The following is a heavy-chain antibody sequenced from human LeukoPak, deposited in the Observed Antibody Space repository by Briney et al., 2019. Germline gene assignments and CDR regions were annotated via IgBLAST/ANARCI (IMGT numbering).Heavy chain of an antibody. V-gene: IGHV1-46*01. D-gene: IGHD3-22*01. CDR2: INPSGGST. Sequence: ASVKVSCKTSGYTFTGYYVHWVRQAPGQGLEWMGIINPSGGSTSYAQKFQGRVTMTRGMSTSTVYMELSSLRAENTAVYYCARGELDDSSGGTDWFDPWGQGTLVTVSS. J-gene: IGHJ5*02. CDR3: ARGELDDSSGGTDWFDP. CDR1: GYTFTGYY.